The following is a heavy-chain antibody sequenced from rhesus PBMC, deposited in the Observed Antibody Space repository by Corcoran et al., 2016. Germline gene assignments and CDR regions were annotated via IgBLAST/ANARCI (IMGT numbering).Heavy chain of an antibody. CDR2: INSGGGST. CDR1: GFTFSSYW. Sequence: EVQLVESGGGLAKHGGSLRLSGAASGFTFSSYWMNWVRQPPGKGLDWISAINSGGGSTYYSDSVKGRFTISRDNSKNTLSLQMNSLRAEDTAVYYCAKGGYYGSSYYFDYWGQGVLVTVSS. CDR3: AKGGYYGSSYYFDY. V-gene: IGHV3S42*01. J-gene: IGHJ4*01. D-gene: IGHD4-29*01.